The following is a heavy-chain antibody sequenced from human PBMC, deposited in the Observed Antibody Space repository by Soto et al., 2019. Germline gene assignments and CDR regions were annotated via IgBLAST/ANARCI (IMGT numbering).Heavy chain of an antibody. V-gene: IGHV1-18*01. J-gene: IGHJ6*02. D-gene: IGHD6-6*01. CDR1: GYTFTSYG. Sequence: ASVKVSCNATGYTFTSYGISWVRQAPGQGLEWMGWISAYNGNTNYAQKLQGRVTMTTDTSTSTAYMELRSLRSDDTAVYYCARGGGSSSRYYYGMDVWGQGTTVTVSS. CDR2: ISAYNGNT. CDR3: ARGGGSSSRYYYGMDV.